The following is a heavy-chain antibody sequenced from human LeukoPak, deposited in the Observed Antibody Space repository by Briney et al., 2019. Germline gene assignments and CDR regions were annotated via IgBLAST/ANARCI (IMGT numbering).Heavy chain of an antibody. CDR1: GGSIISGSYY. Sequence: SETLSLTCTVSGGSIISGSYYWSWIRQPAGKGLEWIGRIYTSGSTNYNPSRKSRVTISVDTSKNQFSLKPSSVTAADTAVYYCAREGEDCSSTSCYRWFDPWGQGTLVTVSS. CDR3: AREGEDCSSTSCYRWFDP. CDR2: IYTSGST. D-gene: IGHD2-2*02. V-gene: IGHV4-61*02. J-gene: IGHJ5*02.